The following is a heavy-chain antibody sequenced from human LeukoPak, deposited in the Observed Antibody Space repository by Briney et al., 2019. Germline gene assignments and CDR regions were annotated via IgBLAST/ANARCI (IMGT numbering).Heavy chain of an antibody. CDR3: TRLGISMVRDQLPRYYYYGMDV. J-gene: IGHJ6*04. CDR2: IRSKANSYAT. Sequence: GGSLRLSCAASGFTFSGSAMHWVRQASGKGLEWVGRIRSKANSYATAYAASVKGRFTISRDDSKNTAYLQMNSLKTEDTAVYYCTRLGISMVRDQLPRYYYYGMDVWGKGTTVTVSS. V-gene: IGHV3-73*01. CDR1: GFTFSGSA. D-gene: IGHD3-10*01.